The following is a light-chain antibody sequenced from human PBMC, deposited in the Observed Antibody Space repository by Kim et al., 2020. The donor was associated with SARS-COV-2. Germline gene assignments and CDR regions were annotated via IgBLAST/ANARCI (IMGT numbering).Light chain of an antibody. Sequence: QRVTISGSGSSSNIGSNYVYWYQQLPGTAPKRLIYRNNQRPSGVPDRFSGSKSGTSASLAISGLRSEDEADYYCAAWDDSLSGRGVFGGGTQLTVL. J-gene: IGLJ2*01. CDR2: RNN. CDR1: SSNIGSNY. V-gene: IGLV1-47*01. CDR3: AAWDDSLSGRGV.